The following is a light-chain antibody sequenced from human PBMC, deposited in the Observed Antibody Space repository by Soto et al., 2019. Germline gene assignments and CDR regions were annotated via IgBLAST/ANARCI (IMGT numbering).Light chain of an antibody. J-gene: IGKJ4*01. Sequence: DIQMTQSPSSLSASVGDTVTITCRANQSVYGYLNWYLQKSGKAPELLLYASSSLQSGAPRRFSGSGSGTTFTLTIRSLRPEDFATYYCQQSYNTPVTFGGGTKVDVK. CDR3: QQSYNTPVT. CDR1: QSVYGY. CDR2: ASS. V-gene: IGKV1-39*01.